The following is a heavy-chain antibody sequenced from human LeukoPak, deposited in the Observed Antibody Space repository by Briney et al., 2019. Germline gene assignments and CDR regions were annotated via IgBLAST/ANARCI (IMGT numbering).Heavy chain of an antibody. CDR3: AKDGGKVRFDY. CDR2: IYRDGST. CDR1: GFTVSSNY. V-gene: IGHV3-53*05. J-gene: IGHJ4*02. Sequence: PGESLRLSCAVSGFTVSSNYMGWVRQAPGKGLEWVTGIYRDGSTYYADSVKGRFTISRDDSKNTFYLQMNSLRPEDTAVYYCAKDGGKVRFDYWGLGTLVTVSS.